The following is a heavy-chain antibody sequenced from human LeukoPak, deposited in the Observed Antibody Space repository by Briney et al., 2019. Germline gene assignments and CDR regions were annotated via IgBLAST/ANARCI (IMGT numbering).Heavy chain of an antibody. CDR1: GGSISSGDYY. CDR2: IYYSGST. Sequence: SQTLSLTCTVSGGSISSGDYYWSWIRQPPGKGLEWIGYIYYSGSTYYNPSLKSRVTISVDTSKNQFSLKLSSVTAADTAVYYCARLSLRSRLWGWEWYYYYGMDVWGQGTTVTVSS. CDR3: ARLSLRSRLWGWEWYYYYGMDV. J-gene: IGHJ6*02. D-gene: IGHD1-26*01. V-gene: IGHV4-30-4*01.